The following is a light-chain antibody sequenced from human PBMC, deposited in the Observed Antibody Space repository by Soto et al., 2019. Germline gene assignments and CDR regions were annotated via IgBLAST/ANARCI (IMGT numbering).Light chain of an antibody. CDR1: QSVNGF. Sequence: SQSPGTLSVFKRESVTVSCRACQSVNGFLDWFQHKPGQAPRLVLKRIFIRAIGVPDRFSGSGSGTDFTLTIRSLEPEDFAVYYCQQRSNWARTCGQGTKVDI. CDR3: QQRSNWART. CDR2: RIF. J-gene: IGKJ1*01. V-gene: IGKV3-11*01.